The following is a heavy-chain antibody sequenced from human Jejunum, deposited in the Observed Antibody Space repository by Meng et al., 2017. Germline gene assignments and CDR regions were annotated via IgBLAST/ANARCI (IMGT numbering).Heavy chain of an antibody. CDR3: AHRSYSYGPRFFHY. V-gene: IGHV2-5*02. CDR1: VFSLTTSGEG. J-gene: IGHJ4*02. Sequence: SGPTLVKPTPTLTLTCTFSVFSLTTSGEGVVWIRQSTGKAVKWLGLIYLDDAKRYNPSLKSRVTVTKHSSNNQVISTLTNMDPVDTVTYYCAHRSYSYGPRFFHYWGQGTLVTVSS. CDR2: IYLDDAK. D-gene: IGHD5-18*01.